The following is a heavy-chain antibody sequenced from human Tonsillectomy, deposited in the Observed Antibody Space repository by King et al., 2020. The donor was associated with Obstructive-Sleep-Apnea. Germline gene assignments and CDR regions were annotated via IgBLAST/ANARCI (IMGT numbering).Heavy chain of an antibody. Sequence: VQLVESGGGLMQPGGSLRLSCAVSGFTFSSYAMSWVRQAPGKGLEWVSAITGNGGTTDYTDYGKDRFTVSTASSKNTLYLQMNSLRAEETAVYYCAGGPSGWAFFDYWGQGTLVTVSS. CDR1: GFTFSSYA. CDR3: AGGPSGWAFFDY. CDR2: ITGNGGTT. D-gene: IGHD6-19*01. J-gene: IGHJ4*01. V-gene: IGHV3-23*04.